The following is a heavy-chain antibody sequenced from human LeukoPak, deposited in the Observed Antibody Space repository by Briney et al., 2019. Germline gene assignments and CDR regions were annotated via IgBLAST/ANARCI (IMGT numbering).Heavy chain of an antibody. J-gene: IGHJ1*01. CDR2: IYTSGST. CDR1: GVSISSGRYS. Sequence: SETLSLTCTVSGVSISSGRYSWSWIRQPAGKGLEWIGRIYTSGSTNYNPSLKSRVTISVDTSKNQFSLKLSSVTAADTAVYYCARGPLNGTTEYFQRWGQGTLVTVSS. CDR3: ARGPLNGTTEYFQR. D-gene: IGHD3-9*01. V-gene: IGHV4-61*02.